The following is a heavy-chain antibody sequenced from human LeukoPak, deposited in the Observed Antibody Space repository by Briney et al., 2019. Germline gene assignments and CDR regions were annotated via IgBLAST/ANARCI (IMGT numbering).Heavy chain of an antibody. CDR2: IYTSGST. CDR1: GGSISSYY. D-gene: IGHD5-12*01. J-gene: IGHJ5*02. V-gene: IGHV4-4*09. CDR3: ARDIVATIGGDNWFDP. Sequence: SETLSLTCTVSGGSISSYYWSWIRQPPGKGLEWIGYIYTSGSTNYNPSLKSRVTISVDTSKNQFSLKLSSVTAADTAVYYRARDIVATIGGDNWFDPWGQGTLVTVSS.